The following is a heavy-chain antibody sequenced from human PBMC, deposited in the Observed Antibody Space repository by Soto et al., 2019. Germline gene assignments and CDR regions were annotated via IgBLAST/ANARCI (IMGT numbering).Heavy chain of an antibody. D-gene: IGHD6-25*01. Sequence: EVQLVQSGEVLVQPGGSLRLSCAGSGFTFSAYAMHCVRQAPGKGLEYVSGISTNGGSTHYADSVKGRFTISRDNSKNTLYLQMGSLKPEDMGVYYCARSNGSEKFYYNGMDVWGQGTTVTVSS. CDR3: ARSNGSEKFYYNGMDV. CDR1: GFTFSAYA. V-gene: IGHV3-64*02. CDR2: ISTNGGST. J-gene: IGHJ6*02.